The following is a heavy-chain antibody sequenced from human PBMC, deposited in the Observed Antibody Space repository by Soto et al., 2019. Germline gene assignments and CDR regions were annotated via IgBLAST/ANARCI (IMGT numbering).Heavy chain of an antibody. CDR2: IGAADDP. CDR3: ARAYSGRLPRRADYYFAMDV. CDR1: GFTFSAYD. V-gene: IGHV3-13*05. Sequence: GGSLRLSCAASGFTFSAYDMHWVRQTTGKGLEWVSAIGAADDPYYLGSVKGRFTISRENAENSLYLQMNSVRAEDTAVYYCARAYSGRLPRRADYYFAMDVWGQGTTVTVSS. J-gene: IGHJ6*02. D-gene: IGHD2-15*01.